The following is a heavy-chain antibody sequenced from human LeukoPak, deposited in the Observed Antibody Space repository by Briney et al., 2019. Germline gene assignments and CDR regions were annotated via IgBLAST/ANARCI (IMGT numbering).Heavy chain of an antibody. J-gene: IGHJ4*02. V-gene: IGHV3-74*03. D-gene: IGHD2-15*01. CDR1: GFTFSGNW. CDR3: VSLGGITVAGPYDFDC. CDR2: ISGDGSDI. Sequence: GGSLRLSCVASGFTFSGNWMNWVRQAPGKGLVWVSRISGDGSDITYADSVKGRFTISRDNARNTLYLQMNSLRVEDTAVYYCVSLGGITVAGPYDFDCWGQGTVVTVSS.